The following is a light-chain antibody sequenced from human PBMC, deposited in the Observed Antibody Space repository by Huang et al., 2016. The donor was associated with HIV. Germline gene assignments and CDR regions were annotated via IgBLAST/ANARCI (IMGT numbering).Light chain of an antibody. Sequence: DVVLTQSPVSLPVTLGQAASISCRSSQSLVDSDGNTYLNWFHQRPGQSPRRLSYRVSSRESGVPDRFSGSGSGTDFTLKISRVEAEDVGAYYCMQVSHWPVTFGGGTKLEIK. V-gene: IGKV2-30*01. CDR3: MQVSHWPVT. CDR1: QSLVDSDGNTY. J-gene: IGKJ4*01. CDR2: RVS.